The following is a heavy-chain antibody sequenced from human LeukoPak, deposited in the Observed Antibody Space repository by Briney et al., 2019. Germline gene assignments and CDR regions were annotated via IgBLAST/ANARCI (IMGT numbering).Heavy chain of an antibody. D-gene: IGHD6-13*01. V-gene: IGHV4-59*01. CDR3: ARAGQQQLVLDY. CDR2: VFYNGST. J-gene: IGHJ4*02. CDR1: GGSISDYF. Sequence: PSETLSLTCTVSGGSISDYFWSWIRQPPGKRLEWVGYVFYNGSTNYNPSLKSRVTISIDTSRIRFSLKLSSVTAADTAVYYCARAGQQQLVLDYWGQGTLVTVSS.